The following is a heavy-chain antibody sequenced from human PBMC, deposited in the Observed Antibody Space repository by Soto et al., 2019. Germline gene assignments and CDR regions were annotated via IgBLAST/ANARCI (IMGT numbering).Heavy chain of an antibody. J-gene: IGHJ3*02. D-gene: IGHD6-19*01. CDR3: AQAQPVARVFDI. CDR1: SSSGIV. Sequence: GSGPTLVNATQTLALSCTFSSSGIVVGWIRQPPGKALEWLALIYWDDDKRYSPSLKSRLTITKDTSTNQVVLTMTNMDPVDTATYYCAQAQPVARVFDIWGRGTMVTVSS. CDR2: IYWDDDK. V-gene: IGHV2-5*02.